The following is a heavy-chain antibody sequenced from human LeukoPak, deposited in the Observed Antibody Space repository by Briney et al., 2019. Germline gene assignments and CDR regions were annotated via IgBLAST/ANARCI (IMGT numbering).Heavy chain of an antibody. Sequence: GSLRLSCAASGFTFSSYEMNWVRQPPGKGLEWIGEINHSGSTNYNPSLKSRVTISVDTSKNQFSLKLSSVTAADTAVYYCARLGSGYYLSYYYYYMDVWGKGTTVTVSS. CDR2: INHSGST. D-gene: IGHD3-22*01. CDR1: GFTFSSYE. CDR3: ARLGSGYYLSYYYYYMDV. J-gene: IGHJ6*03. V-gene: IGHV4-34*01.